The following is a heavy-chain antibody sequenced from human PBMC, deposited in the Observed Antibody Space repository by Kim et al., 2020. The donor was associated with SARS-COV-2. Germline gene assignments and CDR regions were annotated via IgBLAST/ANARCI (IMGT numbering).Heavy chain of an antibody. CDR3: ARDRYYDSSVRSAFDI. Sequence: SLKRRVTISVDTSKNQFSLKLSSVTAADTAVYYCARDRYYDSSVRSAFDIWGQGTMVTVSS. V-gene: IGHV4-39*07. J-gene: IGHJ3*02. D-gene: IGHD3-22*01.